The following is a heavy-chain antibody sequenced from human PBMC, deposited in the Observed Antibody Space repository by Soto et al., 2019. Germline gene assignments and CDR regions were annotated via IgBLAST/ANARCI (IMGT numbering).Heavy chain of an antibody. V-gene: IGHV3-30*18. J-gene: IGHJ4*02. CDR3: AKGEYYYDSSGYYPFDY. CDR2: ISYDGSDK. CDR1: GFTFSSYG. Sequence: HPGGSLRLSCAGSGFTFSSYGMHWVRQAPGKGLEWVAVISYDGSDKYYGDSVKGRFTISRDDSKNTLYLQMNSLRVEDTAIYYCAKGEYYYDSSGYYPFDYWGQGTLVTVSS. D-gene: IGHD3-22*01.